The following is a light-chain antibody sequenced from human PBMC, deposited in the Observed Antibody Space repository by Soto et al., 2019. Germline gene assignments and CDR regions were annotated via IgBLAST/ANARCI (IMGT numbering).Light chain of an antibody. CDR1: QSINNW. V-gene: IGKV1-5*03. Sequence: DIQMTQSPSTLSASVGDRVTITCRASQSINNWLAWYQQKPGKAPKLLMYKASSLESGVPSRFSGSGSGTEFTLTISSLQPDDFATYYCQQYGSSPTFGQGTKVDIK. J-gene: IGKJ1*01. CDR2: KAS. CDR3: QQYGSSPT.